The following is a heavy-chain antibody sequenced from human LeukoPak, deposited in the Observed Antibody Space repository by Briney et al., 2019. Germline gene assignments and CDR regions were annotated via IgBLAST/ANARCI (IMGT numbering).Heavy chain of an antibody. V-gene: IGHV3-23*01. Sequence: GGSLRLSCVASGITLSNYAVSWVRQAPEKGLDWVSVISGSAHKIRYADSVKGRFTISRDNSKDTLYLQMNSLRAEDTAVYYCARNENSGWGYFDYWGQGTLVTVSS. CDR2: ISGSAHKI. D-gene: IGHD5-12*01. J-gene: IGHJ4*02. CDR3: ARNENSGWGYFDY. CDR1: GITLSNYA.